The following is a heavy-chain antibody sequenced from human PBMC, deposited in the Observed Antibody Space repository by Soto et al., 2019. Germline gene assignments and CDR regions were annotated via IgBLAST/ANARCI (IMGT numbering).Heavy chain of an antibody. Sequence: QVQPEQWGAGLLKPSETLSLTCAVYGGSFSGYYWTWIRQAPGKGLEWIGEINHCGGTNYNSSLKSRVTISVDTSKNQFSLILYSVTAADTAVYYCARDRQYYQFWSGCQNEGPCAMDXWGQGTTVXVS. CDR3: ARDRQYYQFWSGCQNEGPCAMDX. D-gene: IGHD3-3*02. CDR2: INHCGGT. V-gene: IGHV4-34*02. J-gene: IGHJ6*02. CDR1: GGSFSGYY.